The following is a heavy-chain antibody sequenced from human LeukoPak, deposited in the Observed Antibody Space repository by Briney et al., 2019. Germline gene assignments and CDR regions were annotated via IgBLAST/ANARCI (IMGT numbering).Heavy chain of an antibody. Sequence: SQTLSLTCAISGDSVSSNNAAWNWIRQSPSRGLEWLGRTYYRSKWSYNYALSVQSRISIKSDTSKNQFSLQLKSVTPEDTAVYYRARSTGDMDSWGQGTLVTVSS. CDR1: GDSVSSNNAA. D-gene: IGHD2-8*02. CDR3: ARSTGDMDS. J-gene: IGHJ4*02. V-gene: IGHV6-1*01. CDR2: TYYRSKWSY.